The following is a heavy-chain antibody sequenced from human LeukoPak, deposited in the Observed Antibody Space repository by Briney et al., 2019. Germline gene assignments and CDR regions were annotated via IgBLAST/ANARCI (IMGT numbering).Heavy chain of an antibody. V-gene: IGHV3-23*01. CDR2: ISGTGATT. Sequence: GGSLRLSCAASGLTFSTYAMSWVRQAPGKGLEWVSGISGTGATTYYADSVKGRFIISRDNSKNTVYLQMNSLRAEDTAVYYCAKDRQVVMYYFDYWGQGTLVTVSS. J-gene: IGHJ4*02. D-gene: IGHD3-22*01. CDR3: AKDRQVVMYYFDY. CDR1: GLTFSTYA.